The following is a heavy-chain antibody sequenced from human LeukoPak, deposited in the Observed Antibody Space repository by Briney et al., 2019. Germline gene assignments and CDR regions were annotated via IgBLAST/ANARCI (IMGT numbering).Heavy chain of an antibody. V-gene: IGHV1-69*06. CDR3: ATGPYCSGGCCYHLREFDY. J-gene: IGHJ4*02. CDR2: IIPIFGTA. Sequence: ASVKVSCKASGGTFSSYAISWVRQAPGQGLEWMGGIIPIFGTAIYAQKFQGRVTMTEDTSTDTAYMELSSLRSEDTAVYYCATGPYCSGGCCYHLREFDYWGQGTLVTVSS. D-gene: IGHD2-15*01. CDR1: GGTFSSYA.